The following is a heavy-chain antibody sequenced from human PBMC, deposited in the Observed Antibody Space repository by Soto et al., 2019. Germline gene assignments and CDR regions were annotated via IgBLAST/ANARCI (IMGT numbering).Heavy chain of an antibody. CDR2: MNPDSTNT. CDR3: ARAIRDQLLSDY. Sequence: QVQLVQSGAEVKQPGASVKVSCRTSGYTFTNYDITWVRQATGLGLEWMGWMNPDSTNTGYAQKFQGRVTMTRDTSISTAYMELTGLTSDDTAIYYCARAIRDQLLSDYWGQGTLVTVSS. V-gene: IGHV1-8*01. D-gene: IGHD2-15*01. J-gene: IGHJ4*02. CDR1: GYTFTNYD.